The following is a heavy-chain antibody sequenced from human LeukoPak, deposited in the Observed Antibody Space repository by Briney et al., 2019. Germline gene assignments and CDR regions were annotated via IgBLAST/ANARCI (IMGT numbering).Heavy chain of an antibody. J-gene: IGHJ5*02. CDR1: GGPLSLYA. V-gene: IGHV1-69*13. CDR3: ARALLTYCSSTSCDKRWFDP. CDR2: IIPILGTA. D-gene: IGHD2-2*02. Sequence: ASVKVSCKASGGPLSLYAISWAPQAPGQGLECRGGIIPILGTANYAQKFQGRVTITADEFTSTAYMELSSLRSEDTAVYYCARALLTYCSSTSCDKRWFDPWGQGTLVTVSS.